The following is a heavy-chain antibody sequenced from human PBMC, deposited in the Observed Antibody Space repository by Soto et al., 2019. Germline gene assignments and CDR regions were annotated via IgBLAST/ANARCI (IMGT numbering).Heavy chain of an antibody. Sequence: SETLSLTCTVSGGSISSSTYYWGWIRQPPGKGLEWIGSVYYSGSTYYNPSLKSRVTISVDTSNNHFSLKLNSVTAADTAVYYCARHQYYYDSSGYTLDYWGQGTLVTVPS. V-gene: IGHV4-39*01. J-gene: IGHJ4*02. CDR1: GGSISSSTYY. CDR2: VYYSGST. CDR3: ARHQYYYDSSGYTLDY. D-gene: IGHD3-22*01.